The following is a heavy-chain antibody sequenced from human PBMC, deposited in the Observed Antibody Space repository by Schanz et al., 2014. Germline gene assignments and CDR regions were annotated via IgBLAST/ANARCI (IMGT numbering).Heavy chain of an antibody. CDR1: GFNFGSHG. Sequence: ESGGGVVQPGRSLRLSCAASGFNFGSHGMHWVRQAPGKGLEWVAVISYDGSFKNYADSVRGRITMSRDNSKNTMYLQINNLRADDTAVYYCARELPGVVAFDFWGQGTMVTVSS. D-gene: IGHD7-27*01. V-gene: IGHV3-33*01. CDR2: ISYDGSFK. J-gene: IGHJ3*01. CDR3: ARELPGVVAFDF.